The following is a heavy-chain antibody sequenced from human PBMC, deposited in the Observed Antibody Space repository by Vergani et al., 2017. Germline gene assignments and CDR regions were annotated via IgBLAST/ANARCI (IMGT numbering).Heavy chain of an antibody. V-gene: IGHV3-73*02. J-gene: IGHJ4*02. CDR1: GFTFSGSA. CDR2: IRSKANSYAT. D-gene: IGHD2-15*01. CDR3: ARGGWQFIDY. Sequence: EVQLVESGGGLVQPGGSLKLSCAASGFTFSGSAMHWVRQASGKGLEWVGRIRSKANSYATAYAASVKGRFTISRDDSKNTAYLQMNSLKTEDTAVYYCARGGWQFIDYWGQGTLVTVSS.